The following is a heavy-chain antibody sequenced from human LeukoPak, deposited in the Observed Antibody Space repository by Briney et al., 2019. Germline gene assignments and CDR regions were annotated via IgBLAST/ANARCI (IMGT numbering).Heavy chain of an antibody. V-gene: IGHV1-8*01. J-gene: IGHJ3*02. CDR2: MNPKSGNT. CDR3: AIESAFDI. CDR1: GYTFTSYD. Sequence: ASVTVSCTASGYTFTSYDINWVRQAPGQGLEWMGWMNPKSGNTDYAQKFQGRVTMTRNTSISTAYMELSILRSEDTAVYYCAIESAFDIWGQGTMVTVSS.